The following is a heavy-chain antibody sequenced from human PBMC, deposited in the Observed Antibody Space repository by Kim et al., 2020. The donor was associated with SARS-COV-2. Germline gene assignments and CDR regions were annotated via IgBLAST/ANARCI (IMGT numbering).Heavy chain of an antibody. CDR2: INPSGGST. J-gene: IGHJ4*02. CDR1: GYTFTSYY. Sequence: ASVKVSCKASGYTFTSYYMHWVRQAPGQGFEWMGIINPSGGSTSYAQKFQGRVTMTRDTSTSTVYMELSSLRSEDTAVYYCARGYHCSGGSCYSTYYFDYWGQGTLVTVSS. CDR3: ARGYHCSGGSCYSTYYFDY. V-gene: IGHV1-46*01. D-gene: IGHD2-15*01.